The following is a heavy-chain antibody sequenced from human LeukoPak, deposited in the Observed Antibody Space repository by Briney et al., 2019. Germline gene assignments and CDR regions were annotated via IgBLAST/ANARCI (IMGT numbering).Heavy chain of an antibody. CDR1: GVSISSGGYY. CDR2: IYYSGST. CDR3: ARVGYCSGGSCYHFDY. Sequence: SETLSLTCTVSGVSISSGGYYWSWIRQHPGKGLEWIGYIYYSGSTYYNPSLKSRVTISVDTSKNQFSLKLSSVTAADTAVYYCARVGYCSGGSCYHFDYWGQGTLVTVSS. V-gene: IGHV4-31*03. J-gene: IGHJ4*02. D-gene: IGHD2-15*01.